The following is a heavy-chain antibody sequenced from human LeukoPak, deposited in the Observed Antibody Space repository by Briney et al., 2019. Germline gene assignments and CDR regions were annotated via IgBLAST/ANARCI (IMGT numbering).Heavy chain of an antibody. CDR3: AREGLRSSWYGAANWFDP. CDR2: IYYSGST. V-gene: IGHV4-59*01. J-gene: IGHJ5*02. D-gene: IGHD6-13*01. Sequence: SETLSLTCTVSGGSISSYYWSWIRQPPGKGLEWIGYIYYSGSTNYNPSLKSRVTISVDTSKNQFSLKLSSVTAADTAVYYCAREGLRSSWYGAANWFDPWGQGTLVTVSS. CDR1: GGSISSYY.